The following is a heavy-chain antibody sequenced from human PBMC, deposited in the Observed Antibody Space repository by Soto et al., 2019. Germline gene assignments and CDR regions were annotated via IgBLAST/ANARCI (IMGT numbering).Heavy chain of an antibody. CDR1: GFTFSSYS. J-gene: IGHJ4*02. CDR2: ISSSSSYI. D-gene: IGHD2-15*01. Sequence: VGSLRLSCAASGFTFSSYSMNWVRQAPGKGLEWVSSISSSSSYIYYADSVKGRFTISRDNAKNSLYLQMNSLRAEDTAVYYCARDCSGGSCRRGYYWGQGTLVTVS. CDR3: ARDCSGGSCRRGYY. V-gene: IGHV3-21*01.